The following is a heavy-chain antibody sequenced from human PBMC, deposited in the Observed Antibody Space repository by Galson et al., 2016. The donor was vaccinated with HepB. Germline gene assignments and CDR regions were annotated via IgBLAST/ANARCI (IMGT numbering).Heavy chain of an antibody. Sequence: SVKVSCKASGYTFTNFAMHWVRQAPGQRLEWMGWIISGNGNTKYSQNFQGRVTITRDTSASTAYMELSSLSSEDTAVYYCASRGDFWSGSYTYYFNYWGQGTLVTVPS. CDR1: GYTFTNFA. D-gene: IGHD3-3*01. CDR3: ASRGDFWSGSYTYYFNY. J-gene: IGHJ4*02. V-gene: IGHV1-3*01. CDR2: IISGNGNT.